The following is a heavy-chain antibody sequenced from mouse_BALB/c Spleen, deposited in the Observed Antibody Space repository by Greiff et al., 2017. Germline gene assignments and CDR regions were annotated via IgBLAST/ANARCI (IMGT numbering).Heavy chain of an antibody. CDR3: ARGPYGNYYAMDY. CDR1: GFTFSDYY. CDR2: ISDGGSYT. J-gene: IGHJ4*01. Sequence: EVQLVESGGGLVKPGGSLKLSCAASGFTFSDYYMYWVRQTPEKRLEWVATISDGGSYTYYPDSVKGRFTISRDNAKNNLYLQMSSLKSEDTAMYYCARGPYGNYYAMDYWGQGTSVTVSS. D-gene: IGHD2-1*01. V-gene: IGHV5-4*02.